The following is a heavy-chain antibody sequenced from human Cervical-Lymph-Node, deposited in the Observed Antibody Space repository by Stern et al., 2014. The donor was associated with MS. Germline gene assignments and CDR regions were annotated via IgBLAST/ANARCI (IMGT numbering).Heavy chain of an antibody. J-gene: IGHJ4*02. CDR1: GGSISSDNYY. CDR3: ARGSVVVPAATPFDY. V-gene: IGHV4-31*03. Sequence: QVQLQESGPGLVKPSQTLSLTCTVSGGSISSDNYYWSWIRQHPGKGLEWIGYIYYSGSTYYNPSLKSRVTISVDTSKNQFSLKLSSVTAADTAVYYCARGSVVVPAATPFDYWGQGTLVTVSS. CDR2: IYYSGST. D-gene: IGHD2-2*01.